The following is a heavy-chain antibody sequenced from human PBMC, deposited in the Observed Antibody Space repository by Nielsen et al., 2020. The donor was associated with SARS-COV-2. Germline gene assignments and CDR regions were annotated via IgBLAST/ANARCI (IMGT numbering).Heavy chain of an antibody. CDR1: GFTFSSYS. V-gene: IGHV3-48*02. CDR2: ISSSSSTI. J-gene: IGHJ1*01. Sequence: GGSLRLSCAASGFTFSSYSMNWVRQAPGKGLEWVSYISSSSSTIYYADSVKGRFTISRDNAKNSLYLQMNSLRDEDTAVYYCARDMIAVAGNYFQHWGQGTLVTVSS. D-gene: IGHD6-19*01. CDR3: ARDMIAVAGNYFQH.